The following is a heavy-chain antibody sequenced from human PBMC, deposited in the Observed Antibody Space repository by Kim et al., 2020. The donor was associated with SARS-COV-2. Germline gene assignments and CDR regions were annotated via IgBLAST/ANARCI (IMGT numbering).Heavy chain of an antibody. D-gene: IGHD3-9*01. CDR2: IKQDGSET. J-gene: IGHJ6*02. V-gene: IGHV3-7*01. CDR1: GFPFSTYW. Sequence: GGSLRLSCAASGFPFSTYWMNWVRQTPGKGLEWVANIKQDGSETYYVDSVKGRFTISRDNAKNSLYLQMNNLRAEDTAVYYCTRDRWLLLESNYYYYGMDVWGQGTTVTVSS. CDR3: TRDRWLLLESNYYYYGMDV.